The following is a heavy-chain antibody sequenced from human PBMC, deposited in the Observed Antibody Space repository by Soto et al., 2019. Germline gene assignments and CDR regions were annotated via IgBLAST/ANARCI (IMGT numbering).Heavy chain of an antibody. CDR2: IKQDESEK. V-gene: IGHV3-7*03. CDR3: ARGDYFDRRFDY. Sequence: AASLTLSCAASGFTFSSYWMSWVRQAPGKGPKWVGTIKQDESEKYYVDSVKGRFTVSRDNAKNSLYLQMNSLRGEDTAVYYCARGDYFDRRFDYWGQGALVTVSS. J-gene: IGHJ4*02. CDR1: GFTFSSYW. D-gene: IGHD3-22*01.